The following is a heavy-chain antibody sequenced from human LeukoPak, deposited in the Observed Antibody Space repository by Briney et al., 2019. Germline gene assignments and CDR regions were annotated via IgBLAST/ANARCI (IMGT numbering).Heavy chain of an antibody. V-gene: IGHV3-53*01. CDR1: GFTVSRNY. CDR2: IYSGDST. D-gene: IGHD3-9*01. J-gene: IGHJ5*02. Sequence: GGSLRLSCAASGFTVSRNYMSWVRQAPGKGLECVSVIYSGDSTYYADSVKGRFTISRDNSKNTLYLQVNSLRAEDTAVYYCARVSNFDWLLSRNWFDPWGQGTLVTVSS. CDR3: ARVSNFDWLLSRNWFDP.